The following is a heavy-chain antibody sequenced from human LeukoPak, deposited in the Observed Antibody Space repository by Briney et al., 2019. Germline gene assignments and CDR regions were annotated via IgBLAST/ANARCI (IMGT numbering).Heavy chain of an antibody. J-gene: IGHJ4*02. Sequence: GGSLRLSCAASGFTVSSNYMSWVRQAPGKGLEWVSVIYSGGSTYYADSVKGRFTISRDNAKNSLYLQMNSLRAEDTAIYYCARVDLPWGYFDYWGQGTLVTVSS. D-gene: IGHD3/OR15-3a*01. CDR2: IYSGGST. CDR3: ARVDLPWGYFDY. V-gene: IGHV3-66*01. CDR1: GFTVSSNY.